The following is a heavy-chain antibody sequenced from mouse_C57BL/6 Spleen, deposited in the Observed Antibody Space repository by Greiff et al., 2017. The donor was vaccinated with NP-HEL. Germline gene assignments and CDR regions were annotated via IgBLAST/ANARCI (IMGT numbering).Heavy chain of an antibody. D-gene: IGHD3-2*02. V-gene: IGHV14-4*01. CDR1: GFNIKDDY. CDR3: TSYSSGWAY. CDR2: IDPENGDT. Sequence: EVKLVESGAELVRPGASVKLSCTASGFNIKDDYMHWVKQRPEQGLEWIGWIDPENGDTEYASKFQGKATITADTSSNTAYLQLSSLTSEDTAVYYCTSYSSGWAYWGQGTLVTVSA. J-gene: IGHJ3*01.